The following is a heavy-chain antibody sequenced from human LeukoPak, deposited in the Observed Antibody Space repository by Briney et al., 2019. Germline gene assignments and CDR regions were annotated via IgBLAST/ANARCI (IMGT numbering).Heavy chain of an antibody. CDR2: IRYDGDIK. Sequence: GGSLRLSCAASGFSFSVYWMHWVRQAPGKGLEWVAFIRYDGDIKYYADSVKGRFTISRDNAKNSLYLQMNSLRAEDTALYYCARDELEEGLDYWGQGTLVTVSS. V-gene: IGHV3-30*02. J-gene: IGHJ4*02. CDR3: ARDELEEGLDY. D-gene: IGHD1-1*01. CDR1: GFSFSVYW.